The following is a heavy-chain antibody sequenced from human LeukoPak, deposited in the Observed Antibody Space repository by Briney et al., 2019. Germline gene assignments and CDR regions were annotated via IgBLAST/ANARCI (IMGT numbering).Heavy chain of an antibody. V-gene: IGHV4-59*08. CDR1: GGSISNYY. Sequence: SETLSLTCTVSGGSISNYYWSWIRQPPGKGLEWIEYIYSIGSTNYNPSLKSRVTISVDTSKNQFSLKLSSVTAADTAIYYCARHPTALVSYGFDPWGQGTLVTVSS. D-gene: IGHD5-18*01. CDR2: IYSIGST. CDR3: ARHPTALVSYGFDP. J-gene: IGHJ5*02.